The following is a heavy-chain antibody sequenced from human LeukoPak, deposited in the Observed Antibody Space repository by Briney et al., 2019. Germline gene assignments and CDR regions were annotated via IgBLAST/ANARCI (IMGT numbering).Heavy chain of an antibody. CDR2: INPSGDST. CDR1: GYTFTSYY. D-gene: IGHD5-18*01. CDR3: ARESLGMVTENFDY. V-gene: IGHV1-46*01. J-gene: IGHJ4*02. Sequence: GASVKVSRKASGYTFTSYYMHWVRQAPGQGLEWMGIINPSGDSTDYAQKFQGRVTMTRDMSTTTVYMELSSLRSEDTAVYYCARESLGMVTENFDYWGQGTLVTVSS.